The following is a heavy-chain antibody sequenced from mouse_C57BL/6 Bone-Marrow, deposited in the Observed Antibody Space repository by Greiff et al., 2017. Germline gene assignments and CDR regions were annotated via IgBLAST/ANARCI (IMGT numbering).Heavy chain of an antibody. J-gene: IGHJ3*01. CDR1: GYTFTSYY. CDR3: AGSRYEGYWAY. Sequence: QVQLQQSGAELVMPGASVKLSCKASGYTFTSYYMHWVKQSPGQGLEWIGEINPADSCTNYNQKFKGKSTLTGDKSSSTAYMQLSSLTSEDSAVFYCAGSRYEGYWAYWGQGTLVTVSA. V-gene: IGHV1-69*01. CDR2: INPADSCT. D-gene: IGHD2-3*01.